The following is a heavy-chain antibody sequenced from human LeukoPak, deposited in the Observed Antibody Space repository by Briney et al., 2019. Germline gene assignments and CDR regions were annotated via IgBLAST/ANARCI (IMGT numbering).Heavy chain of an antibody. J-gene: IGHJ4*02. V-gene: IGHV3-23*01. CDR1: GFIFSSSA. CDR3: AKQLGYCSDGSCYFPY. D-gene: IGHD2-15*01. Sequence: GGSLRLSCAASGFIFSSSAMSWVRQAPGKGLEWVSAISNNGGYTYYADSVQGRFTISRDNSKSTLCLQMNSLRAEDTAVYYCAKQLGYCSDGSCYFPYWGQGTLVTVSS. CDR2: ISNNGGYT.